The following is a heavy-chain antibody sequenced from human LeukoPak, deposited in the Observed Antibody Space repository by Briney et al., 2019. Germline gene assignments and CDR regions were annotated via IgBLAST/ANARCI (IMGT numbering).Heavy chain of an antibody. CDR2: IYSGGST. CDR3: ARVGYLGDAFDL. Sequence: GGSLRLSCAASGFTVSSNYMSWVRQAPGKGLEWVSVIYSGGSTHYADSVKGRLTISRDNFKNTVYFQMNSLRAEDTAVYYCARVGYLGDAFDLWGQGTMVTVSS. V-gene: IGHV3-53*01. J-gene: IGHJ3*01. D-gene: IGHD5-18*01. CDR1: GFTVSSNY.